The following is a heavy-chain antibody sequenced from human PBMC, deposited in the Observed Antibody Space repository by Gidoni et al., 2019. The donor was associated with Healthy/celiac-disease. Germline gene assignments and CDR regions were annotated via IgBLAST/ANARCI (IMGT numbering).Heavy chain of an antibody. J-gene: IGHJ6*04. CDR2: IKQDGSEK. CDR1: GFTFSSYW. V-gene: IGHV3-7*01. Sequence: EVQLVESGGGLVQPGGSLRLSCAASGFTFSSYWMSWVRQAPGKGLEWVANIKQDGSEKYYVDSVKGRFTSSRDNAKNSLYLQMNSLRAEDTAVYYCARDSPSYYYDSSGSIGVWGKGTTVTVSS. CDR3: ARDSPSYYYDSSGSIGV. D-gene: IGHD3-22*01.